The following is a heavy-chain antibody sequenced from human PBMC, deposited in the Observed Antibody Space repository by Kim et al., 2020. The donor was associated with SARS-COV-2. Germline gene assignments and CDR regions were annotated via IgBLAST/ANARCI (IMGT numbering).Heavy chain of an antibody. CDR2: IWYDGSNK. Sequence: GGSLRLSCAASGFTFSSYGMHWVRQAPGKGLEWVAVIWYDGSNKYYADSVRGRFTISRDNSKNTLYLQMNSLRAEDTAVYYCARDGYSSGWYDYWGQGTLVTVSS. J-gene: IGHJ4*02. CDR1: GFTFSSYG. V-gene: IGHV3-33*01. CDR3: ARDGYSSGWYDY. D-gene: IGHD6-19*01.